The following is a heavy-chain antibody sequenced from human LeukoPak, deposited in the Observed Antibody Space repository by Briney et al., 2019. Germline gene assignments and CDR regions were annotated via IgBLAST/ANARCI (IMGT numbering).Heavy chain of an antibody. J-gene: IGHJ5*02. D-gene: IGHD2-2*01. CDR2: IIPIFGTA. CDR1: GYTFTSYA. V-gene: IGHV1-69*13. CDR3: ARGGDRCSSTSCLAYNWFDP. Sequence: SVKVSCKASGYTFTSYAISWVRQAPGQGLEWMGGIIPIFGTANYAQKFQGRVTIAADESTSTAYMELSSLRSEDTAVYYCARGGDRCSSTSCLAYNWFDPWGQGTLVTVSS.